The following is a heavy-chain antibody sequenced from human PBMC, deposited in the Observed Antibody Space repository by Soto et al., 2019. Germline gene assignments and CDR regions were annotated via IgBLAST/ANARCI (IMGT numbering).Heavy chain of an antibody. CDR1: GDSVSSNSAG. J-gene: IGHJ4*01. Sequence: SQTLSLTCALTGDSVSSNSAGWSWVRQSPSRGLEWLGRTYYRSKWYYEYAVSVRGRITINPDTSKNQYSLQLNSVTPEDTAVYLCARGEQYSGRIFDYWGQGTLVTVSS. CDR2: TYYRSKWYY. V-gene: IGHV6-1*01. CDR3: ARGEQYSGRIFDY. D-gene: IGHD1-26*01.